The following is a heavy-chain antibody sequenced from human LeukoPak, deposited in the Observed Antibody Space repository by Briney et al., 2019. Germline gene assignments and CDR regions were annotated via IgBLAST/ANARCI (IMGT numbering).Heavy chain of an antibody. CDR1: GFTFSSYT. J-gene: IGHJ3*02. CDR3: ARDKNHDSSGYYYDDAFDI. D-gene: IGHD3-22*01. CDR2: ITSSSSYI. V-gene: IGHV3-21*01. Sequence: GGSLRLSCTASGFTFSSYTMNWVRQAPGKGLEWVSSITSSSSYIYYADSVKGRFTISRDNAKNSLYLQMNSLRAEDTAVYYCARDKNHDSSGYYYDDAFDIWGQGTMVTVSS.